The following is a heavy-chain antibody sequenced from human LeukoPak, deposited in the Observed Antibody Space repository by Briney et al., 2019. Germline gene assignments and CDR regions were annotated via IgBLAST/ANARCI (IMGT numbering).Heavy chain of an antibody. Sequence: GESLKISCKASGYTFTGYWIGWVRQMPGKGLEWMGIIYPGDSDTRYSPSFQGQVTISADKSISTAYLQWSSLKASDTAMYYCARLSTNYYDSSGYTYYFDYWGQGTLVTVSS. CDR3: ARLSTNYYDSSGYTYYFDY. CDR2: IYPGDSDT. V-gene: IGHV5-51*01. CDR1: GYTFTGYW. J-gene: IGHJ4*02. D-gene: IGHD3-22*01.